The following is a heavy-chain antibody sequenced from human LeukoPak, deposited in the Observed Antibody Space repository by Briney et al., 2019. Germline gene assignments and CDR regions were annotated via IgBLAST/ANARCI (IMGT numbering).Heavy chain of an antibody. CDR3: ARDCSSGSYYNGIDY. D-gene: IGHD3-10*01. V-gene: IGHV3-20*04. J-gene: IGHJ4*02. Sequence: SGGSLRLSCAASGFIFDNYGMSWVRQAPGKGLQWVSTINWNGDSTGYADSVKGRFTISRDNAKNSLYLQMNSLTAEDTALYYCARDCSSGSYYNGIDYWGQGTLVTVSS. CDR1: GFIFDNYG. CDR2: INWNGDST.